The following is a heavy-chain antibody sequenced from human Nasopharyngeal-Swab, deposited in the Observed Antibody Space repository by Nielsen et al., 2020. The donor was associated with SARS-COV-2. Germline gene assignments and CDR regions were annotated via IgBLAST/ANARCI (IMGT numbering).Heavy chain of an antibody. V-gene: IGHV4-61*01. D-gene: IGHD3-10*01. CDR3: ARDHYGSGSPSMDV. J-gene: IGHJ6*02. CDR1: GGSVSSGSYY. Sequence: ETLSLTCTVSGGSVSSGSYYWSWIRQPPGKGLEWIGYIYYSGSTNYNPSLKSRVTISVDTSKNQFSLKLSSVTAADAAVYYCARDHYGSGSPSMDVWGQGTTVTVSS. CDR2: IYYSGST.